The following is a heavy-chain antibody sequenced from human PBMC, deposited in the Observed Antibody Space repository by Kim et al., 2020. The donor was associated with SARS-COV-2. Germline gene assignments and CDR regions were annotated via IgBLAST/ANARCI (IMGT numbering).Heavy chain of an antibody. J-gene: IGHJ5*02. D-gene: IGHD3-10*01. V-gene: IGHV4-39*01. CDR3: ARHQVRGVVEDDWFDP. CDR2: VYPSGTI. Sequence: SETLSLTCTVSGGSIRSGSFYWGWIRQPPGKGLEWIGSVYPSGTIYYNPSFKSRFSTSVDTSKNQFSLKLKFVTAADTAVYHCARHQVRGVVEDDWFDPWGQGTLVTVSS. CDR1: GGSIRSGSFY.